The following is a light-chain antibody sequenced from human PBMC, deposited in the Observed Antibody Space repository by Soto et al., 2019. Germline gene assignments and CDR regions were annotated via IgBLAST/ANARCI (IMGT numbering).Light chain of an antibody. CDR1: QSLNSNF. V-gene: IGKV3-20*01. CDR2: DTS. Sequence: ENVLTQSPGTLSLSPGERATLSCRASQSLNSNFLAWYQRKPGQAPRLLIFDTSSRASGIPDRFSGSGSGTDFTLTINSLEPEDFVVYYCQQYDSSPGTFGQGTKVEIK. J-gene: IGKJ1*01. CDR3: QQYDSSPGT.